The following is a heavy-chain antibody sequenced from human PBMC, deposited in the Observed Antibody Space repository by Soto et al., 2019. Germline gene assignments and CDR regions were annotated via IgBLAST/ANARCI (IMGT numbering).Heavy chain of an antibody. V-gene: IGHV1-3*01. Sequence: QVQLVQSGAEVKKPGASVKISCKTSGYTFTSYALHWVRQAPGQRLEWMGWINAGNGNTKYSQKFQGRVIITRDTSASTAYMEQRSLRSEDTAVYYCARDSGGMDVWGQGTTVTVSS. J-gene: IGHJ6*02. CDR2: INAGNGNT. CDR1: GYTFTSYA. CDR3: ARDSGGMDV.